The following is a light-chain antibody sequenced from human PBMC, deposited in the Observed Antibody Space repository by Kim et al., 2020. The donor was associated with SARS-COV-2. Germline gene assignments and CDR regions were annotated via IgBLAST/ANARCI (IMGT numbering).Light chain of an antibody. CDR3: QVWDSSTDHVV. CDR2: DNN. CDR1: NIGSKS. J-gene: IGLJ2*01. V-gene: IGLV3-21*04. Sequence: SYELTQPPSVSVVPGKTARIPCGGNNIGSKSVHWYQQRPGQAPVLVIYDNNDGPPGIPERFSGSNSGNTATLTISGVEAGDEADYYCQVWDSSTDHVVFGGGTQLTVL.